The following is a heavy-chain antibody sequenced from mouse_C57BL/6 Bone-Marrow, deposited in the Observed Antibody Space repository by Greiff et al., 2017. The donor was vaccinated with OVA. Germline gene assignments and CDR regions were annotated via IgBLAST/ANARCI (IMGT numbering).Heavy chain of an antibody. J-gene: IGHJ1*03. V-gene: IGHV5-17*01. Sequence: DVKLVESGGGLVKPGGSLKLSCAASGFTFSDYGMHWVRQAPEKGLEWVAYISSGSSTIYYADTVKGRFTISRDNAKNTLFLQMTSLRSEDTAMYDCARPTTVVATDWYFDVWGTGTTVTVSS. CDR2: ISSGSSTI. CDR3: ARPTTVVATDWYFDV. CDR1: GFTFSDYG. D-gene: IGHD1-1*01.